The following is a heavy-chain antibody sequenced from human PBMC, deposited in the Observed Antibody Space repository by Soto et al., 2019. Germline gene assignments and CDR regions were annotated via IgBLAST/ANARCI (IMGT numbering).Heavy chain of an antibody. J-gene: IGHJ4*02. CDR2: FNGGNGNI. Sequence: QIHLVQSGAEEVKPGASVKVACNASGYTFTSYAVHWVRQAPGQSLEWMGWFNGGNGNIKYSQKFEGRVSITTDTSANTAYMELNSLRSEDTAVYYCARGNVRRGCLDYWGQGTLVSVSS. CDR3: ARGNVRRGCLDY. D-gene: IGHD6-25*01. CDR1: GYTFTSYA. V-gene: IGHV1-3*05.